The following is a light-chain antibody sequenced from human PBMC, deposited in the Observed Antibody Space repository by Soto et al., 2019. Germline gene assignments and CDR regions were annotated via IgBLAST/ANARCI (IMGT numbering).Light chain of an antibody. J-gene: IGLJ2*01. CDR1: SSDIGADDF. CDR3: SSYRKTTFPHVV. V-gene: IGLV2-14*01. CDR2: EVT. Sequence: QSVLTQPASVSGSPGQSITISCTGTSSDIGADDFVSWYQHHPDKTPKLIIFEVTYRPTGISHRFSASKSGNTASLTISGLEAEDEAFYYCSSYRKTTFPHVVFGGGTKLTAL.